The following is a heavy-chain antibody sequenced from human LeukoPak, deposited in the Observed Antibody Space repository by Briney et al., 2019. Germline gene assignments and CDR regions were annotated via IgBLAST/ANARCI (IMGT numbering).Heavy chain of an antibody. CDR1: GGSISRYY. CDR3: ARDRGVRGGSYGTWFDP. V-gene: IGHV4-4*07. CDR2: IYTSGST. Sequence: SETLSLTCTVSGGSISRYYWSWIRQPAGKGLEWIGRIYTSGSTNYNPSLKSRVTMSVDTSKNQFSLKLSSVTAADTAVYYCARDRGVRGGSYGTWFDPWGQGTLVTVSS. D-gene: IGHD1-26*01. J-gene: IGHJ5*02.